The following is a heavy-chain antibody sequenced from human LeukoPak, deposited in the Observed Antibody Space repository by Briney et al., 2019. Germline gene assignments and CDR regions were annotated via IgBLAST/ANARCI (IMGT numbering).Heavy chain of an antibody. CDR3: AGDPYSGSYGNYYYYFMDV. J-gene: IGHJ6*03. D-gene: IGHD1-26*01. CDR1: GFTFSSYN. CDR2: ITSGSSYI. V-gene: IGHV3-21*01. Sequence: GGSLRLSCAASGFTFSSYNMNWVRQAPGKGLEWVSSITSGSSYIYYADSVKGRFTISRDNAKNSLYLQMNSLRAEDTAVYYCAGDPYSGSYGNYYYYFMDVWGKGTTVTISS.